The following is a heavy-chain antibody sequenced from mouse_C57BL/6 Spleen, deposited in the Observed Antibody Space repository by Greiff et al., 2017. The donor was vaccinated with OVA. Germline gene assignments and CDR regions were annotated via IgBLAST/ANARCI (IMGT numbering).Heavy chain of an antibody. J-gene: IGHJ3*01. CDR3: AREGSFFAY. D-gene: IGHD3-1*01. Sequence: DVKLQESGPGLVKPSQSLSLTCSVTGYSITSGYYWNWIRQFPGNKLEWMGYISYDGSNNYNPSLKNRISITRDTSKNQFFLKLNSVTTEDTATYYCAREGSFFAYWGQGTLVTVSA. V-gene: IGHV3-6*01. CDR1: GYSITSGYY. CDR2: ISYDGSN.